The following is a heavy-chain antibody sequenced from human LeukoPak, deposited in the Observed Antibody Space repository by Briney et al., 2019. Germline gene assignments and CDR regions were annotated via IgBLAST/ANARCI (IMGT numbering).Heavy chain of an antibody. D-gene: IGHD2-2*01. CDR1: GFTFSTYS. Sequence: GGSLRLSCAASGFTFSTYSMNWVRQAPGKGLEWVSSISSSSSYIYYADSVKGRFTISRDNAKNSLYLQMNSLRAEDTAVYYCARDQRYCSSSSCPWEPFDYWGQGTLVTVSS. CDR2: ISSSSSYI. J-gene: IGHJ4*02. V-gene: IGHV3-21*04. CDR3: ARDQRYCSSSSCPWEPFDY.